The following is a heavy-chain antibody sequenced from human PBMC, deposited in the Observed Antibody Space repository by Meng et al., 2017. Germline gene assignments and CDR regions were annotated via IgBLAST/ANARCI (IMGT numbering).Heavy chain of an antibody. J-gene: IGHJ4*02. CDR3: AHFDY. Sequence: QVGLGGPGGAVVQLGRSLRLSCAASGFTFSSYAMHWVRQAPGKGLEWVAVISYDGSNKYYADSVKGRFTISRDNSKNTLYLQMNSLRAEDTAVYYCAHFDYWGQGTLVTVSS. CDR1: GFTFSSYA. CDR2: ISYDGSNK. V-gene: IGHV3-30*04.